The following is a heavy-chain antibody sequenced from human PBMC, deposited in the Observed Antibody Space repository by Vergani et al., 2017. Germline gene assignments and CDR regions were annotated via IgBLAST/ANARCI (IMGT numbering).Heavy chain of an antibody. CDR3: ARDRGWNDPFDAFDI. CDR2: ISSSSSTI. V-gene: IGHV3-48*01. Sequence: EVQLVESGGTLVKPGGSLRLSCAASGLTFSSYSMNWVRQAPGKGLEWVSYISSSSSTIYYADSVKGRFTISRDNAKNSLYLQMNSLRAEDTAVYYCARDRGWNDPFDAFDIWGQGTMVTVSS. CDR1: GLTFSSYS. D-gene: IGHD1-1*01. J-gene: IGHJ3*02.